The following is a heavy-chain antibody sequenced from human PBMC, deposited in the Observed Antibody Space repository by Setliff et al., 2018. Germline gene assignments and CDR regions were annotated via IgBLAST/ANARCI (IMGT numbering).Heavy chain of an antibody. CDR2: IYYSGST. CDR1: GGSISSYY. J-gene: IGHJ6*02. CDR3: AREGNTRPTDYYYGMDV. Sequence: TSETLSLTCTVSGGSISSYYWSWIRQPPGKGLEWIGYIYYSGSTNYNPSLKSRVTISVDTSKNQFSLKLSSVTAADPAVYYCAREGNTRPTDYYYGMDVWVQGTTVTVSS. V-gene: IGHV4-59*01.